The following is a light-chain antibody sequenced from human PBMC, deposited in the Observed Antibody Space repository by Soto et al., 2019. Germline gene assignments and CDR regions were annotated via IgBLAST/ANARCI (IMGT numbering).Light chain of an antibody. Sequence: DIQMTQSPSTLSASVGDRVTITCRASQSISSWLAWYQQKPGKAPKLLIYKASSLESGGPSRFSGSESGTEFTLTIRSLQPDDFATYYCQQYNSYSRTFGQGTKVQIK. CDR3: QQYNSYSRT. CDR1: QSISSW. J-gene: IGKJ1*01. V-gene: IGKV1-5*03. CDR2: KAS.